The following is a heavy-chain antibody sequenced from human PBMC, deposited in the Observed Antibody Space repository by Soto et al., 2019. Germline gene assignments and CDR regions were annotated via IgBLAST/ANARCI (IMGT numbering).Heavy chain of an antibody. V-gene: IGHV3-49*03. Sequence: GGSLRLSCTASGFTFGDHGMSWFRQAPGKGLEWVGFIRPKAYGGTTEYAASVEGRFTISRDDSKSIAYLQMNSLKTEDTAVYYCTRTGGGSYPSAFDYWGQGTLVTVSS. J-gene: IGHJ4*02. CDR2: IRPKAYGGTT. CDR3: TRTGGGSYPSAFDY. D-gene: IGHD1-26*01. CDR1: GFTFGDHG.